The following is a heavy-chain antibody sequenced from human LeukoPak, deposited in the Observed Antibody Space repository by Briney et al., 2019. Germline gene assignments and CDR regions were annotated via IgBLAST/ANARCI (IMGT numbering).Heavy chain of an antibody. V-gene: IGHV3-23*01. J-gene: IGHJ4*02. CDR2: ISGGAVST. Sequence: RPGGSLRLSCAASGFTFSSCAMNWVRQAPGKGLEWVSSISGGAVSTYYADSVKGRFTISRDNSNNMLYLQMNSLRAEDTAVYYCVTVSSFDYWGQGALVTVSS. CDR1: GFTFSSCA. CDR3: VTVSSFDY. D-gene: IGHD4-11*01.